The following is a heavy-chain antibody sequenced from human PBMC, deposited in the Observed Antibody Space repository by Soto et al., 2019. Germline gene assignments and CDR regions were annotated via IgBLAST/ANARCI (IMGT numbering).Heavy chain of an antibody. CDR1: GFTFGSNW. Sequence: EVQLVESGGGLVQPGGSLSLSCAASGFTFGSNWMSWVRQAPGKGLEWVANIKRDGSEKYYVDSVKGRFTISRDNAKNTLYLQMNSLRADDPAVYYCASLEWESTGYADYWGQGTLVTVSS. CDR3: ASLEWESTGYADY. D-gene: IGHD3-3*01. CDR2: IKRDGSEK. J-gene: IGHJ4*02. V-gene: IGHV3-7*03.